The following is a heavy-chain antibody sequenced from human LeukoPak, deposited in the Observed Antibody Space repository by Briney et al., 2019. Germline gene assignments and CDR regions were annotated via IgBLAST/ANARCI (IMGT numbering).Heavy chain of an antibody. D-gene: IGHD1-1*01. Sequence: PSETLSLTCTAPGGSISSYYWSWIRQPPGKGLEWIGYIYYSGSTNYNPSLKSRVTISVDTSKNQFSLKLSSVTAADTAVYYCARLGTTGYYYYMDVWGKGTTVTVSS. V-gene: IGHV4-59*01. CDR2: IYYSGST. J-gene: IGHJ6*03. CDR1: GGSISSYY. CDR3: ARLGTTGYYYYMDV.